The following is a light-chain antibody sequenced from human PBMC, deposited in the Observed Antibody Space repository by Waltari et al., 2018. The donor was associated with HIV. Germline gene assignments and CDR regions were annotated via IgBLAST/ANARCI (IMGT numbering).Light chain of an antibody. V-gene: IGKV1-12*01. J-gene: IGKJ3*01. CDR1: QDIRNW. CDR3: QQANSFPFT. CDR2: AAS. Sequence: DIQMTQSPSSLSASVADRVTITCRASQDIRNWLAWYQQKPGKAPKLLIYAASNLQSGVPSRFSGSGSGTQFFLTISSLQPEDFATYFCQQANSFPFTFGPGTSVDL.